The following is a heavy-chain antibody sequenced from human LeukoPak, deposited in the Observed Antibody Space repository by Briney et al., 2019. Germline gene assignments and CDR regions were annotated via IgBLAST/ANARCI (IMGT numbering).Heavy chain of an antibody. J-gene: IGHJ4*02. V-gene: IGHV4-38-2*02. CDR2: VHQSGST. CDR1: GYSISSGYH. CDR3: GSQREWSLTEYHFDY. D-gene: IGHD3-3*01. Sequence: SETLSLTCTVSGYSISSGYHYGWIRQPPGKGLEWIGSVHQSGSTYYNPSLKSRVTISIDNSKNQFSLKLTSVTAADTAGYYCGSQREWSLTEYHFDYWGQGTLVTVSS.